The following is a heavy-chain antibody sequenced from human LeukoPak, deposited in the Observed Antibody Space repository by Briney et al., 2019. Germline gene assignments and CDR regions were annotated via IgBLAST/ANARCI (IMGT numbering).Heavy chain of an antibody. V-gene: IGHV3-74*01. CDR2: INSDGSST. Sequence: PGGSLRLSCAASGFTFSSYWMHWVRQAPGKGLVWVSRINSDGSSTSYADSVKGRFTISRDNAKNTLYLQMNSLRAEDTAVYYCARPDRAGWYDHYYYMDVWGKGTTVTVSS. CDR1: GFTFSSYW. CDR3: ARPDRAGWYDHYYYMDV. J-gene: IGHJ6*03. D-gene: IGHD6-19*01.